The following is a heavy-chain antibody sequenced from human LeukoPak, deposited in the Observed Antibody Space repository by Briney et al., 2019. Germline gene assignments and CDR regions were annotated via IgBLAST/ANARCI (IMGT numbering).Heavy chain of an antibody. CDR1: VGSISSSGYY. CDR2: FYYSGST. Sequence: PSETLSLTCTVSVGSISSSGYYWDWIRQLPGQGLECIGNFYYSGSTYYNPSLKSRVPVSVDTSKNQFSLKLSSVTAADTPVYYCASHHSGASPSDVFDIWGQGTMVTVSS. CDR3: ASHHSGASPSDVFDI. V-gene: IGHV4-39*01. J-gene: IGHJ3*02. D-gene: IGHD5-12*01.